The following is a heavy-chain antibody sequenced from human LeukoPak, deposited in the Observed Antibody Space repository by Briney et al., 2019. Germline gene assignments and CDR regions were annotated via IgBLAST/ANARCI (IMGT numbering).Heavy chain of an antibody. V-gene: IGHV3-23*01. D-gene: IGHD2-8*01. CDR1: GFTVSSNY. CDR2: ISGSGGST. J-gene: IGHJ4*02. Sequence: GGSPRLSCAASGFTVSSNYMSWVRQAPGKGLEWVSAISGSGGSTYYADSVKGRFTISRDNSKNTLYLQMNSLRPEDTAVYYCARDNGCLDYWGQGTLVTVSS. CDR3: ARDNGCLDY.